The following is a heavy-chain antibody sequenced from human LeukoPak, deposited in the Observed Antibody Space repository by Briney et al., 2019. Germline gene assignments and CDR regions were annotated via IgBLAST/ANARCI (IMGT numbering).Heavy chain of an antibody. CDR1: GYTFTSYD. D-gene: IGHD3-22*01. J-gene: IGHJ3*02. CDR2: MNPNSGNT. CDR3: ATPKYYYDSSGYPGDSFDI. Sequence: GASVKVSCKASGYTFTSYDINWVRQATGQGLEWMGWMNPNSGNTGYAQKFQGRVTMPRNTSISTAYMELRSLRSDDTAVYYCATPKYYYDSSGYPGDSFDIWGQGTMVTVSS. V-gene: IGHV1-8*01.